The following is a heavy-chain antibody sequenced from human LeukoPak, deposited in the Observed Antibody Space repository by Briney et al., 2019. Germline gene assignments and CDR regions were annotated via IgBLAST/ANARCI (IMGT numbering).Heavy chain of an antibody. J-gene: IGHJ5*02. V-gene: IGHV4-59*01. CDR2: IYYSGST. Sequence: SETLSLTCTVSGGSISSYYWSWIRQPPGKGLEWIGYIYYSGSTNYNPSLKSRVTISVDTSKNQFSLKLSSVTAADTAVYYCARDGRDEGYDFWSGYGIYNWFDPWGQGTLVTVSS. CDR1: GGSISSYY. CDR3: ARDGRDEGYDFWSGYGIYNWFDP. D-gene: IGHD3-3*01.